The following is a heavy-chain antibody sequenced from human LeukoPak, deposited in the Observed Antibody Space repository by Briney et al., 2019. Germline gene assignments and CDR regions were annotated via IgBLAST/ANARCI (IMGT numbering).Heavy chain of an antibody. CDR3: LRAVAVSSYYFDC. D-gene: IGHD6-19*01. CDR2: ISSSSSYT. CDR1: GFTFSDYY. Sequence: PGGSLRLSCAASGFTFSDYYMSWIRQAPGKGLEWISYISSSSSYTNYVDSVKGRFTISRDNAKNSLYLQMNSLRAEDTAVYYCLRAVAVSSYYFDCWGQGTLVTVSS. J-gene: IGHJ4*02. V-gene: IGHV3-11*05.